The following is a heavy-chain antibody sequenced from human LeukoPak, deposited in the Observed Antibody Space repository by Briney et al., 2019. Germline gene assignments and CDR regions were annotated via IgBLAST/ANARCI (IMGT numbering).Heavy chain of an antibody. CDR2: INPKSGGT. V-gene: IGHV1-2*02. CDR1: GYTFTGYY. D-gene: IGHD6-19*01. Sequence: ASVKVSCKASGYTFTGYYMHWVRQALGQGLEWVGWINPKSGGTNYAQKFQGRVTMTSDTSITTVYMELSRLRSGDTAVYYCARRVFSGWGYYFDYWGQGTLVTVSS. CDR3: ARRVFSGWGYYFDY. J-gene: IGHJ4*02.